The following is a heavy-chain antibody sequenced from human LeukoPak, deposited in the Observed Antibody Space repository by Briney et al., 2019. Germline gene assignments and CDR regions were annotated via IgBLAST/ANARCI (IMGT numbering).Heavy chain of an antibody. D-gene: IGHD6-19*01. V-gene: IGHV1-46*01. CDR2: ISPSGGST. CDR1: GYTFTSYY. J-gene: IGHJ6*03. Sequence: ASVKVSCKASGYTFTSYYMHWVRQAPGQGLEWMGIISPSGGSTSYAQKFQGRVTMTRDMSTSTVYMELGSLRSEDTAVYYCARDPSSGWYYYYYMDVWGKGTTVTVSS. CDR3: ARDPSSGWYYYYYMDV.